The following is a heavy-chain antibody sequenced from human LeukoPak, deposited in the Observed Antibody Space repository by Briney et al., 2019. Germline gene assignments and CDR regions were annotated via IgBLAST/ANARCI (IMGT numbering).Heavy chain of an antibody. CDR2: IYYSGST. D-gene: IGHD3-22*01. V-gene: IGHV4-39*01. Sequence: SETLSLTCTVSGGSISSSSYYWGWIRQPPGKGLEWIGSIYYSGSTYYNPSLKSRVTISVDTSKNQFSLKLSSVTAADTAVYYCARHRMYYYDSSGRGVADAFDIWGQGTMVSVSS. CDR1: GGSISSSSYY. CDR3: ARHRMYYYDSSGRGVADAFDI. J-gene: IGHJ3*02.